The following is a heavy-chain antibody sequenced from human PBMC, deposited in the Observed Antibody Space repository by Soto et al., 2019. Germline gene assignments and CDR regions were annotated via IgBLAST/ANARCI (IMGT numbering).Heavy chain of an antibody. V-gene: IGHV1-69*13. J-gene: IGHJ6*02. CDR1: GGTFSSYA. Sequence: ASVKVSCKASGGTFSSYAISWVRQAPGRGLEWMGGITPIFGTASYAQKFQGRVTITADESTSTAYMELSSLRSEDTAVYYCARERITMVRGVKSYYYYGMDVWGQGTTVTVSS. D-gene: IGHD3-10*01. CDR3: ARERITMVRGVKSYYYYGMDV. CDR2: ITPIFGTA.